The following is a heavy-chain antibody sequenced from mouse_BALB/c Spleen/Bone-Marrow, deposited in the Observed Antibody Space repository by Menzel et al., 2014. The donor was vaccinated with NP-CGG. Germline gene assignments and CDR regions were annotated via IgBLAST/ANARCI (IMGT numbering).Heavy chain of an antibody. Sequence: VQLQQSGAELARPGASVKMSCRASGYTFTTYTMHWVKQRPGQGLEWIGYINPSSGYTYYNQKFKDKATLTADKSSSAAYLQLSGLTSEDSAVYYCARVYGNYDAMDYWGQGTSVTVSS. J-gene: IGHJ4*01. CDR3: ARVYGNYDAMDY. CDR1: GYTFTTYT. V-gene: IGHV1-4*01. CDR2: INPSSGYT. D-gene: IGHD2-1*01.